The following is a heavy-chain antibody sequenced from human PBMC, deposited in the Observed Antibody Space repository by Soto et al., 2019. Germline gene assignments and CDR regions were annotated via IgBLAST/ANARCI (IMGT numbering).Heavy chain of an antibody. CDR1: GFTFSSYG. CDR2: ISYDGSNK. D-gene: IGHD1-20*01. Sequence: ESGGGVVQPGRSLRLSCAASGFTFSSYGMHWVRQAPGKGLEWVAVISYDGSNKYYADSVKGRFTISRDNSKNTLYLQMNSLRAEDTAVYYCAKDNWNDGSFDYWGQGTLVTVSS. V-gene: IGHV3-30*18. CDR3: AKDNWNDGSFDY. J-gene: IGHJ4*02.